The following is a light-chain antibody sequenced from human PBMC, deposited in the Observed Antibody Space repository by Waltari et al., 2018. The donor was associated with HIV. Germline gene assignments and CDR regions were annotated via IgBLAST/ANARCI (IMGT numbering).Light chain of an antibody. J-gene: IGLJ3*02. Sequence: SYELTQPPSVSVSPGQTARITCSGDALPKQYAYWFQQKPGQAPVLVIYQDTERPSGIPERLSGSSLGTMVTLTITGVQAEDEADYYGQSTDRSGTYWVFGGGTKLTVL. V-gene: IGLV3-25*03. CDR2: QDT. CDR1: ALPKQY. CDR3: QSTDRSGTYWV.